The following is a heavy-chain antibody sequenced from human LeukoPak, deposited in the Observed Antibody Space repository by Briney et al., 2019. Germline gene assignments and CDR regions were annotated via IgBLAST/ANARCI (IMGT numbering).Heavy chain of an antibody. D-gene: IGHD6-6*01. CDR2: INAGNGNT. J-gene: IGHJ4*02. CDR1: GYTFTSYA. CDR3: AREGSSSSELDY. V-gene: IGHV1-3*01. Sequence: GASVKVSCKASGYTFTSYAMHWVRQAPGQRLEWMGWINAGNGNTKYSQEFQGRVTITRDTSASTAYMELSSLRSEDTAVYYCAREGSSSSELDYWGQGTLVTVSS.